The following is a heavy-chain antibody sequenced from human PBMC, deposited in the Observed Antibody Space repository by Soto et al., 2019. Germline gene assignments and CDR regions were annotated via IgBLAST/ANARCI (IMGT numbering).Heavy chain of an antibody. D-gene: IGHD5-18*01. CDR1: GGSISSGGYS. CDR2: IYHSGST. Sequence: PSETLSLTCAFSGGSISSGGYSWSWIRQPPGKGLEWIGYIYHSGSTYYNPSLKSRVTISVDRSKNQFSLKLSSVTAADTAVYYCARDINSYGLFDYWGQGTPVTVSS. CDR3: ARDINSYGLFDY. V-gene: IGHV4-30-2*01. J-gene: IGHJ4*02.